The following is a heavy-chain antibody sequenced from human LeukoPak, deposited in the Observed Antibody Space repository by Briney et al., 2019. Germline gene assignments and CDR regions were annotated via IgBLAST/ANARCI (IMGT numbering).Heavy chain of an antibody. CDR3: AKVSSVYYFDY. D-gene: IGHD6-13*01. Sequence: PGRSLRLSCAASGFTFSSYAMHWVRQAPGKGLEWVAVISYDGSNKYYADSVKGRFTISRDNSKNTLYLQMNSLRAEDTAVYYCAKVSSVYYFDYWGQGTLVTVSS. CDR2: ISYDGSNK. V-gene: IGHV3-30-3*01. J-gene: IGHJ4*02. CDR1: GFTFSSYA.